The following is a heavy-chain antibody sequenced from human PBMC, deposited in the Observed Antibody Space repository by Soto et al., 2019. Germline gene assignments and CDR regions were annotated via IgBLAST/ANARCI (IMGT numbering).Heavy chain of an antibody. CDR3: ARDSGESLRFFDY. V-gene: IGHV4-31*03. CDR1: GGSINSGDSY. Sequence: QVQLQESGPGLVNPSQTLSLTCTVSGGSINSGDSYWNWIRQQPGEGLQWIGYITYGGATYSIPSLKSRVTMSVDTSKNQFSLRLSSVSAADTAVYYCARDSGESLRFFDYWGQGAPVTVSS. D-gene: IGHD3-10*01. J-gene: IGHJ4*02. CDR2: ITYGGAT.